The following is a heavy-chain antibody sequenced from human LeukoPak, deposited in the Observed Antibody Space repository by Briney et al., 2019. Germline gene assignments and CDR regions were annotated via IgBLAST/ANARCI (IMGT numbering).Heavy chain of an antibody. V-gene: IGHV1-3*01. Sequence: GASVKVSCKASGYTFTSYAMHWVRQAPGQRLEWMGWINAGNGNTKYSQKFQGRVTIIRDTSASTAYMELSSLRSEDTAVYYCARAGGWLQDFDYWGQGTLVTVSS. D-gene: IGHD5-24*01. CDR1: GYTFTSYA. CDR3: ARAGGWLQDFDY. J-gene: IGHJ4*02. CDR2: INAGNGNT.